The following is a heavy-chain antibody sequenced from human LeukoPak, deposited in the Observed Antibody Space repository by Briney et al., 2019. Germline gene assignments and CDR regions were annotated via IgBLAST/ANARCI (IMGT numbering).Heavy chain of an antibody. J-gene: IGHJ3*02. Sequence: GGSLRLSCAASGFTFSSYWMHWVRQTPGKGLVWVSGINTDGSSTNYADSVKGRFTISRDNSKNTLYLQMNSLRAEDTAVYYCAKTIMGATRDAFDIWGQGTMVTVSS. V-gene: IGHV3-74*01. CDR1: GFTFSSYW. CDR2: INTDGSST. CDR3: AKTIMGATRDAFDI. D-gene: IGHD1-26*01.